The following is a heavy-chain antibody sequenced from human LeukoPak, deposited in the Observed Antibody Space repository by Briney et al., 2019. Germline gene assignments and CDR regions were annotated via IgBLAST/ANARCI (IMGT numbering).Heavy chain of an antibody. V-gene: IGHV3-15*01. J-gene: IGHJ4*02. Sequence: GGSLRLSCAASGFTFSNAWMSWVRQAPGKGLGWVGRIKSKTDGGTTDYAAPVKGRFTISRDDSKNTLYLQMNSLKTEDTAVYYCTTDWQITMVRGVINLDYWGQGTLVTVSS. D-gene: IGHD3-10*01. CDR3: TTDWQITMVRGVINLDY. CDR1: GFTFSNAW. CDR2: IKSKTDGGTT.